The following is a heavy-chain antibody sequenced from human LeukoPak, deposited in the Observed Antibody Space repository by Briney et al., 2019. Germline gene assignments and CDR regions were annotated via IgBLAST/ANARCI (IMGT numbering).Heavy chain of an antibody. V-gene: IGHV3-33*01. J-gene: IGHJ4*02. CDR3: ARDSGSHLFDY. CDR2: IWYDGSNK. D-gene: IGHD1-26*01. CDR1: GFTFSSYG. Sequence: PGGSLRLSCAASGFTFSSYGMHWVRQAPGKGLEWVAVIWYDGSNKYYADSVKGRFTISRDNSKNTLYLQMNSLRAEDTAVYYCARDSGSHLFDYWGQGTLVTVSS.